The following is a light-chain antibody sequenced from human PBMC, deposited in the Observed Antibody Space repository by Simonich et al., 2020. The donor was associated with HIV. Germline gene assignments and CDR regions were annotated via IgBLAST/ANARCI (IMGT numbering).Light chain of an antibody. Sequence: DIVMTQSPDSLAVSLGERATIHCKSSQSVLHSYNNNNLLAWYQQKPGQPPKLLISWAATRESGIPPRFSGSGSGTELTLTISSLQPDDFATYYCQQYNSYRTFGQGSKLQIK. V-gene: IGKV4-1*01. CDR3: QQYNSYRT. CDR1: QSVLHSYNNNNL. CDR2: WAA. J-gene: IGKJ2*01.